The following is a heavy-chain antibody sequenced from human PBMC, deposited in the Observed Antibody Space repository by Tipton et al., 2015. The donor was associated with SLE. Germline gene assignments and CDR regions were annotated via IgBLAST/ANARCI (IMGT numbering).Heavy chain of an antibody. CDR1: GYTFTNYY. V-gene: IGHV1-46*01. CDR2: INPSGGST. D-gene: IGHD3-10*01. CDR3: AREYGLGQLDY. Sequence: QSGAEVKKPGASVKVSCKASGYTFTNYYMHWVRQAPGQGLEWMGVINPSGGSTNYAQKFQGRVTLTRDTSTSTVYMELSSLKSDGTPVYYCAREYGLGQLDYWGQGTLVYVSS. J-gene: IGHJ4*02.